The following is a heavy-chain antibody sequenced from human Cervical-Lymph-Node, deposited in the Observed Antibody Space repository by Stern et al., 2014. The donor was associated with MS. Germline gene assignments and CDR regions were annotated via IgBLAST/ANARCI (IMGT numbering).Heavy chain of an antibody. CDR1: GGTFNTNV. CDR2: IMPIFGTA. Sequence: VQLVESGAEVKKPGSSVKVSCKASGGTFNTNVISWVRQAPGQGLEWMGGIMPIFGTALYAQKFQGRVTITANESTRAVYMELSSLRSEDTAVYYCARAAYSTSSYNYWGQGTLVIVSS. CDR3: ARAAYSTSSYNY. V-gene: IGHV1-69*01. D-gene: IGHD6-6*01. J-gene: IGHJ4*02.